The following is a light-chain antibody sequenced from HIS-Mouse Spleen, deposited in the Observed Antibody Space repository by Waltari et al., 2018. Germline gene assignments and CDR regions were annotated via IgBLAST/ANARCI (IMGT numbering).Light chain of an antibody. CDR1: AMPKKS. V-gene: IGLV3-10*01. J-gene: IGLJ2*01. CDR3: YSTDSSGNHRV. CDR2: EDR. Sequence: SYELTQPPSVSVSPGQTARITCSGDAMPKKSAFWYQQKTGQAPVLVLYEDRKRPSGIPERFSGSSSGTMDTLTISGAQVEDEADYYCYSTDSSGNHRVFGGGTKLTVL.